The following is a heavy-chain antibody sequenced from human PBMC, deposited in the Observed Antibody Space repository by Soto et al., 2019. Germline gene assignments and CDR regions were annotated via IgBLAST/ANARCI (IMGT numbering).Heavy chain of an antibody. Sequence: DVQLLESGGGLAQRGGSLRLSCAASGFSFSTYGMTWVRQAPGKGLEWVSYGGSGGSTYYADSVKGRFTMSRDKSKKTLYLQMNSLRAEDTAVYYCVKFRGRAYHYYYMDVWGNGTTVTVSS. CDR1: GFSFSTYG. CDR2: YGGSGGST. CDR3: VKFRGRAYHYYYMDV. D-gene: IGHD3-16*01. V-gene: IGHV3-23*01. J-gene: IGHJ6*03.